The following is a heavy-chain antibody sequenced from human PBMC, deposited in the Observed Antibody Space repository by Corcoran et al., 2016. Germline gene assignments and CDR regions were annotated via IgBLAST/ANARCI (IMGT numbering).Heavy chain of an antibody. Sequence: QVQLQESGPGLVKPSETLSLTCTVSGGSISSYYWSWIRQPPGKGLEWIGYIYYSGSTNYNPSLKSRVTISVDTSKNQFSLKLSSVTAADTAVYYCARDREVVGYGMDVWGQGTTVTVSS. CDR3: ARDREVVGYGMDV. D-gene: IGHD2-15*01. CDR2: IYYSGST. J-gene: IGHJ6*02. V-gene: IGHV4-59*01. CDR1: GGSISSYY.